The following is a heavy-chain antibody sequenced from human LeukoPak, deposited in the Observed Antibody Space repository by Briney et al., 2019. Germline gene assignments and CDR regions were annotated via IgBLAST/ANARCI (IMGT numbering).Heavy chain of an antibody. CDR1: GFTFSSYG. CDR2: IWYDGSNK. Sequence: PGRSLRLSCAASGFTFSSYGMHWVRQAPGKGLEWGAVIWYDGSNKYYADSVKGRFTISRDNSKNTLYLQMNSLRAEDMAVYYCASVGATNPFDYWGQGTLVTVSS. CDR3: ASVGATNPFDY. J-gene: IGHJ4*02. D-gene: IGHD1-26*01. V-gene: IGHV3-33*01.